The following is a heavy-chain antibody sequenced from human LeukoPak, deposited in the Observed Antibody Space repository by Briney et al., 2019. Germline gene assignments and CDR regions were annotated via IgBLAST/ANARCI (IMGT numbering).Heavy chain of an antibody. Sequence: GGSLRLSCAASGFTFSDYYMSWIRQAPGKGLEWVSYISTSNNVIYYADSVKGRFTISRDNSKNTLYLQMNSLRAEDTAVYYCAKGGYYYYYYMDVWGKGTTVTVSS. CDR3: AKGGYYYYYYMDV. CDR2: ISTSNNVI. V-gene: IGHV3-11*01. J-gene: IGHJ6*03. CDR1: GFTFSDYY.